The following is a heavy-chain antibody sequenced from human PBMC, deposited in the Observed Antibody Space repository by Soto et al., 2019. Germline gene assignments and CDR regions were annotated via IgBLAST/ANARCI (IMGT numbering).Heavy chain of an antibody. CDR2: IYSGGST. V-gene: IGHV3-53*04. CDR1: GFTVSSNY. CDR3: AGGVGHGWFDP. J-gene: IGHJ5*02. Sequence: EVQLVESGGGLVQPGGSLRLSCAASGFTVSSNYMSWVRQAPGKGLEWVSVIYSGGSTYYADSVKGRFTISRHNSKNTLYLPLISLRAEDTAVYYCAGGVGHGWFDPWGQGTLVTVSS.